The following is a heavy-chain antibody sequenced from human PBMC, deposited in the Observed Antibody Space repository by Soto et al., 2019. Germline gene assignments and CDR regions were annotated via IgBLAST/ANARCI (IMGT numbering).Heavy chain of an antibody. CDR1: GFTFSSYA. Sequence: EVQLLESGGGLVQPGGSLRLSCAASGFTFSSYAMSWVRQDPGKGLEWVSVMSGSGGGTYYADSVKGRFTISRDNSKNTLYLQMNSLRAEDTAVYFCAKDFYPHSSGWTRDYWGQGTLVTVSS. CDR3: AKDFYPHSSGWTRDY. D-gene: IGHD6-25*01. V-gene: IGHV3-23*01. CDR2: MSGSGGGT. J-gene: IGHJ4*02.